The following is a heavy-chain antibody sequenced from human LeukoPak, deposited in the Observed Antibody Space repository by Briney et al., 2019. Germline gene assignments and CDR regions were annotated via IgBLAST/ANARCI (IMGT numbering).Heavy chain of an antibody. CDR2: INPNSGGT. J-gene: IGHJ4*02. V-gene: IGHV1-2*02. CDR1: GYAFTGYY. D-gene: IGHD6-19*01. Sequence: ASVKVSCKASGYAFTGYYMHWVRQAPGQGLEWMGWINPNSGGTNYAQKFQGRVTMTRDTSISTAYMELSRLRSDDTAVYYCARDFGSGWDFDYWGQGTLVTVSS. CDR3: ARDFGSGWDFDY.